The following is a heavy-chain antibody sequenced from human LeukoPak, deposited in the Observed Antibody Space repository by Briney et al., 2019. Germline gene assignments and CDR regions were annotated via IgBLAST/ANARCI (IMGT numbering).Heavy chain of an antibody. J-gene: IGHJ6*03. Sequence: GGSLRLSCAASGFTFSSYSMNWVRQAPGKGLEWVSSISSSSSYIYYADSVKGRFTISRDNSKNTLYLQMNSLRAEDTAVYYCAKDYDTTIFGVVMGYMDVWGKGTTVTVSS. CDR1: GFTFSSYS. V-gene: IGHV3-21*04. D-gene: IGHD3-3*01. CDR3: AKDYDTTIFGVVMGYMDV. CDR2: ISSSSSYI.